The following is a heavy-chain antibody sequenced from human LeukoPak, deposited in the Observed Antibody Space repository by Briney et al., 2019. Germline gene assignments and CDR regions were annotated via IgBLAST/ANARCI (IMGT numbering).Heavy chain of an antibody. Sequence: AETLSLTCTASGGSISNYYWSWLRQPPGKGLEWIGRIYTSGSTNYNPSLKSRFTMSVDTSKNQFSLKLSSVSAADTAVYYCARGKLELDYWGQGTLVTVSS. V-gene: IGHV4-4*07. CDR3: ARGKLELDY. CDR1: GGSISNYY. CDR2: IYTSGST. J-gene: IGHJ4*02. D-gene: IGHD1-1*01.